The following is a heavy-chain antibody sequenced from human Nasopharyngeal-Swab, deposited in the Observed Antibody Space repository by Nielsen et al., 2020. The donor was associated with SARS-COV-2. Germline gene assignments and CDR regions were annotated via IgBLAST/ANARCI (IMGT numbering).Heavy chain of an antibody. CDR2: IHTEYGNT. D-gene: IGHD6-13*01. J-gene: IGHJ2*01. Sequence: ASVNVSCKAYGYTFRYYTIHWVRQAPAQSLDWMGWIHTEYGNTRYSQKFQGRVTISRDTSARTADMELSSLTSEDTAVYYCAREKAAAGTGYWYFDLWGRGTLVTVSS. V-gene: IGHV1-3*04. CDR3: AREKAAAGTGYWYFDL. CDR1: GYTFRYYT.